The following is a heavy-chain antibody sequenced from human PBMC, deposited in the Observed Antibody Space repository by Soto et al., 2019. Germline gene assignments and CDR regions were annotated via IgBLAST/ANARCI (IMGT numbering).Heavy chain of an antibody. CDR1: GYTLTHYS. D-gene: IGHD6-13*01. V-gene: IGHV3-11*04. CDR2: IDSRGRTL. Sequence: GRSLRLSCAAPGYTLTHYSMSCTRQAPGKGLEWLAFIDSRGRTLSYADSVKGRFTISRDNAKNSLYLQMHSLRADDTAVYFCVRQAAGIYIDSWGEGVVVTV. CDR3: VRQAAGIYIDS. J-gene: IGHJ4*02.